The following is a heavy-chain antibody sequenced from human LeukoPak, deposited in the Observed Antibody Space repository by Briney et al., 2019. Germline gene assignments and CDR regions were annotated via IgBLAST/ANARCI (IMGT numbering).Heavy chain of an antibody. CDR3: ARDGGGAMVRGVIITSPYFDY. V-gene: IGHV1-46*01. CDR1: GYTFTSYY. CDR2: INPSGGST. D-gene: IGHD3-10*01. Sequence: ASVKVSCKASGYTFTSYYMRWVRQAPGQGLEWMGIINPSGGSTSYPQKFQGRVTMTRDMSTSTVYMELSSLRSEDTAVYYCARDGGGAMVRGVIITSPYFDYWGQGTLVTVSS. J-gene: IGHJ4*02.